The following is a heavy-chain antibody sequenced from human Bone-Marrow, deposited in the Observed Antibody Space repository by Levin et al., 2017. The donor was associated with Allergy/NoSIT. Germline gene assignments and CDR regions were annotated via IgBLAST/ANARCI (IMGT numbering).Heavy chain of an antibody. CDR2: IKSKIDGGTT. J-gene: IGHJ6*03. CDR1: GFTFNNAW. CDR3: TSGDYYYMDV. V-gene: IGHV3-15*07. Sequence: LSLTCAASGFTFNNAWMNWVRQAPGKGLEWVGRIKSKIDGGTTDYPAPVKGRFTISRDDSKDMLYLQMNSLKTEDTAVYYCTSGDYYYMDVWGKGTTVTVSS.